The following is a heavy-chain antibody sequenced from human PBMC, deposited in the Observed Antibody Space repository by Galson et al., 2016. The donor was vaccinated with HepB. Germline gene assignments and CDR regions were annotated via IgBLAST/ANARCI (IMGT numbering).Heavy chain of an antibody. CDR2: IETSGAT. J-gene: IGHJ5*02. CDR1: GFTFSIHD. CDR3: ARGWDDFWSAGRFDP. Sequence: SLRLSCAASGFTFSIHDMHWVRQATGQGLEWVSAIETSGATDSPDSVKGRFTISRDNARNSLYLQMNSLRAEDTAVYYCARGWDDFWSAGRFDPGGQGTLVTVSS. V-gene: IGHV3-13*01. D-gene: IGHD3-3*01.